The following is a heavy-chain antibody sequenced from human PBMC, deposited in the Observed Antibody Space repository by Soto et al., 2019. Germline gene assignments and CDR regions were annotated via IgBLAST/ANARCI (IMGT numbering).Heavy chain of an antibody. J-gene: IGHJ6*02. Sequence: PGGSLRLSCTASGFTFSRYSISWVRQAPGKGLVWVSSISGTSDYIYYADSVKGRFTLYRDNAKNSLYLQMNSLRDEDTAVYYCENRRLTDGFIFGPYYSYYGLDVWGHGNTVTVSS. V-gene: IGHV3-21*01. CDR2: ISGTSDYI. D-gene: IGHD3-3*02. CDR1: GFTFSRYS. CDR3: ENRRLTDGFIFGPYYSYYGLDV.